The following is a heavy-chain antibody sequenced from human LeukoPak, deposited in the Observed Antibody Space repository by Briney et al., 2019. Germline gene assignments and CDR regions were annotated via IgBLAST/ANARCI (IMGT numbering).Heavy chain of an antibody. J-gene: IGHJ4*02. V-gene: IGHV7-4-1*02. Sequence: GASVKVSRKASGYTFTSYAMNWVRQAPGQGLEWMGWINTNTGNPTYDQGFTGRFVFSLDTSVSTAYLQISSLKAEDTAVYYCARGSLGYSSGWYDYWGQGTLVTVSS. CDR1: GYTFTSYA. D-gene: IGHD6-19*01. CDR2: INTNTGNP. CDR3: ARGSLGYSSGWYDY.